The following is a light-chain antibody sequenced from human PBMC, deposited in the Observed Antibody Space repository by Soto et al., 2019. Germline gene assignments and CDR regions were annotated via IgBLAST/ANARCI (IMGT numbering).Light chain of an antibody. CDR2: GAS. Sequence: EIVLTQSPGTLSLSPGERATLSCRASQSVTSNYVAWYQQKPGQAPRLLIYGASSRATGIPDRFSGSGSGTDFTLTISRLEPEDFAGYYCKQYGSSPQTFGQGTKVDIK. CDR3: KQYGSSPQT. CDR1: QSVTSNY. J-gene: IGKJ1*01. V-gene: IGKV3-20*01.